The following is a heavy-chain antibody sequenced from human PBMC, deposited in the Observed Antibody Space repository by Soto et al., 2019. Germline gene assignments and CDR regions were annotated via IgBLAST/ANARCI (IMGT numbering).Heavy chain of an antibody. D-gene: IGHD6-13*01. V-gene: IGHV1-46*01. CDR1: GYSFSSHY. CDR3: ARRITAAGTNWFDP. J-gene: IGHJ5*02. CDR2: INPSGGST. Sequence: LVKVSCKASGYSFSSHYMQWVRQAPGQGLEWMGIINPSGGSTSYAQKFQGRVTMTRDTSTSTVYMELSSLRSDDTAVYYCARRITAAGTNWFDPWGQATLVTGSS.